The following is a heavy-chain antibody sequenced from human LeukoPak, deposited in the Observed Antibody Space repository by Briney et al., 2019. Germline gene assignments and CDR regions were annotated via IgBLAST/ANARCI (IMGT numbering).Heavy chain of an antibody. V-gene: IGHV4-59*08. D-gene: IGHD5-24*01. Sequence: SETLSLTCTVSGGSISSYYWSWVRQPPGKGLEWIGYIYYSGSTNYNPSLKSRVTISVDTSKNQFSLKLSSVTAADTAVYYCARMATLDYWGQGTLVTVSS. CDR3: ARMATLDY. J-gene: IGHJ4*02. CDR2: IYYSGST. CDR1: GGSISSYY.